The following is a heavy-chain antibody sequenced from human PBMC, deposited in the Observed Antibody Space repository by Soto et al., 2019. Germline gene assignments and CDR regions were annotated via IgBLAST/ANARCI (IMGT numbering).Heavy chain of an antibody. Sequence: GASVKVSCKASGGTFSSYAISWVRQAPGQGLEWMGGIIPIFGTANYAQKFQGRVTITADESTSTAYMELSSLRSEGTAVYYCARSSRCSGGSCYSWVDYYYYGKDVWGQGTTVTVSS. CDR3: ARSSRCSGGSCYSWVDYYYYGKDV. CDR2: IIPIFGTA. J-gene: IGHJ6*02. CDR1: GGTFSSYA. D-gene: IGHD2-15*01. V-gene: IGHV1-69*13.